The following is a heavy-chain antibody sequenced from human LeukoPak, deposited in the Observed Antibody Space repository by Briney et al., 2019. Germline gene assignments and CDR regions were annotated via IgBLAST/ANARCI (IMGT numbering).Heavy chain of an antibody. CDR2: IYYSGST. CDR3: ARVSAARSGSYYKLFDY. D-gene: IGHD3-10*01. Sequence: SETLSLTCTVSGGSISSHYWSWLRQPPGKGLEWIGYIYYSGSTNYNPSLKSRVTISVDTSKNQFSLKLSSVTAADTAVYYCARVSAARSGSYYKLFDYWGQGTLVTVSS. V-gene: IGHV4-59*11. J-gene: IGHJ4*02. CDR1: GGSISSHY.